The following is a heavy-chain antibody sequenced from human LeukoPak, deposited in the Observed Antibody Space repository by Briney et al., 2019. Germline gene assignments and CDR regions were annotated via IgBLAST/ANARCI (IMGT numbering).Heavy chain of an antibody. J-gene: IGHJ4*02. V-gene: IGHV3-23*01. CDR3: ASEGVVGVTAHFDY. CDR1: GFTFSSCV. D-gene: IGHD1-26*01. Sequence: HAGGSLRLSCAASGFTFSSCVMCWVRQAPGKGLEWVSAISGSGGYTYYTDSVKGRFTISRDNSKNTLYLQMNNLRADDTAVYYCASEGVVGVTAHFDYWGQGTLVTVSS. CDR2: ISGSGGYT.